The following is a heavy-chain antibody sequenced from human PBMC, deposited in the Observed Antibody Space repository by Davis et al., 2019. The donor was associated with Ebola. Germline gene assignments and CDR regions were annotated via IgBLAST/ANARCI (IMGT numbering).Heavy chain of an antibody. CDR1: GFSLSNARVG. CDR2: IYSNDEK. J-gene: IGHJ6*02. CDR3: ARPRGIVGADYYYGMDV. V-gene: IGHV2-26*01. Sequence: SGPTLVKPTETLTLTCTVSGFSLSNARVGVSWIRQPPGKALEWLAHIYSNDEKSYRTSLKSRLTISKDTSKSQVVLTMTNMDPVDTATYYCARPRGIVGADYYYGMDVWGQGTTVTVSS. D-gene: IGHD1-26*01.